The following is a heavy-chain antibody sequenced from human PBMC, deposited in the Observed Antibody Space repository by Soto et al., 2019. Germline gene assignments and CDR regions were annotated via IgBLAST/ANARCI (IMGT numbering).Heavy chain of an antibody. CDR1: GYNFIKYG. CDR3: TREAIVVIPAAQPSHCDS. J-gene: IGHJ4*02. V-gene: IGHV1-18*01. Sequence: QAQLVQSGAEVKKPGTSVKVSCKGLGYNFIKYGINWVRQDPGQGLEWMGWISPYSGYTHSAQKFQGRLTTTTDTASTTAYMELRSLRSADTALYYCTREAIVVIPAAQPSHCDSWGQGPLVTVSS. CDR2: ISPYSGYT. D-gene: IGHD2-2*01.